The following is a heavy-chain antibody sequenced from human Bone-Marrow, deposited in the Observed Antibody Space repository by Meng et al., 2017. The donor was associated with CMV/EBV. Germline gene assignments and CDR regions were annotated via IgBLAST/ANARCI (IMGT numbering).Heavy chain of an antibody. CDR2: INSDGSST. V-gene: IGHV3-74*01. D-gene: IGHD7-27*01. CDR3: ARVGWGDAFYI. J-gene: IGHJ3*02. Sequence: ESLKISCAASGFTFSSYWMHWVRQAPGKGMVWVSRINSDGSSTIYADSVKGRFTISRDNAKNTLYLQMNSLRAEDTAVYYCARVGWGDAFYICGQGTRVTVSS. CDR1: GFTFSSYW.